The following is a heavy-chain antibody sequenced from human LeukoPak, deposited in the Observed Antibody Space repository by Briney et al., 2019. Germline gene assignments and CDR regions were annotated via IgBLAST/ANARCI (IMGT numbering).Heavy chain of an antibody. V-gene: IGHV4-59*08. J-gene: IGHJ6*02. Sequence: SETLSLACTVSGDSISAYPWSWVWRPPGKGLEWVADLYYGGSTGYNPSLKGRVTISMDTSKNQLSLKLTTVTAADTAVYYCARLGRVATVGTYNCHSMGVWDQGTTVTVSS. CDR3: ARLGRVATVGTYNCHSMGV. D-gene: IGHD4-23*01. CDR2: LYYGGST. CDR1: GDSISAYP.